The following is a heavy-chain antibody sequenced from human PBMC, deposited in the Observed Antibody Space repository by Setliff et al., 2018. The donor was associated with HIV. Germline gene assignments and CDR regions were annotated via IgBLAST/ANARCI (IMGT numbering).Heavy chain of an antibody. CDR1: GTSVSDYS. CDR3: ARVDSSGWPYFLDH. V-gene: IGHV4-4*07. D-gene: IGHD6-25*01. CDR2: LYTDGRT. J-gene: IGHJ4*02. Sequence: SETLSLTCSVSGTSVSDYSLTWIRQSAGKDLQWIGRLYTDGRTKYNPSLKSRLTMTIDTSTNQFSLKLTSVTAADTAVYYCARVDSSGWPYFLDHWGQGALVTVSS.